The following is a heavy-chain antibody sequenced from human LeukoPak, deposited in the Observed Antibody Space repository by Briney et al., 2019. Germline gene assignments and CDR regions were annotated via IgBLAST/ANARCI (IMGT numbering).Heavy chain of an antibody. Sequence: SETLSLTCTVSGGSLSSYYWSWIRQPAGKGLEWIGRIYTSGSTNYNPSLKSRVTMSVDTSKNQFSLKLSSVTAADTAVYYCARGVSTTVTTVYYYYYMDVWGKGTTVTVSS. CDR1: GGSLSSYY. CDR3: ARGVSTTVTTVYYYYYMDV. J-gene: IGHJ6*03. V-gene: IGHV4-4*07. CDR2: IYTSGST. D-gene: IGHD4-11*01.